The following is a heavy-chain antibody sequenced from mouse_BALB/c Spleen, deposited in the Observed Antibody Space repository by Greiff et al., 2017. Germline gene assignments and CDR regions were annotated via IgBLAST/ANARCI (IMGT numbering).Heavy chain of an antibody. CDR1: GFTFSSYA. CDR3: AREGGNYGYAMDY. D-gene: IGHD2-1*01. CDR2: ISSGGST. Sequence: EVQVVESGGGLVKPGGSLKLSCAASGFTFSSYAMSWVRQTPEKRLEWVASISSGGSTYYPDSVKGRFTISRDNARNILYLQMSSLRSEDTAMYYCAREGGNYGYAMDYWGQGTSVTVSS. V-gene: IGHV5-6-5*01. J-gene: IGHJ4*01.